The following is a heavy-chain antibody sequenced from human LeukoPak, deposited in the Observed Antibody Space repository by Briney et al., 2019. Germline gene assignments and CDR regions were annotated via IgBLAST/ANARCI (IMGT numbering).Heavy chain of an antibody. D-gene: IGHD3-10*01. CDR1: GYTFTSYA. J-gene: IGHJ5*02. CDR2: INAGNGNT. Sequence: GASVKVSCKASGYTFTSYAMHWVRQAPGQRLEWMGWINAGNGNTKYSQKFQGRVTITRDTSASTAYMELSSLGSEDTAVYYCARSNSMVRGVIWKNWFDPWGQGTLVTVSS. V-gene: IGHV1-3*01. CDR3: ARSNSMVRGVIWKNWFDP.